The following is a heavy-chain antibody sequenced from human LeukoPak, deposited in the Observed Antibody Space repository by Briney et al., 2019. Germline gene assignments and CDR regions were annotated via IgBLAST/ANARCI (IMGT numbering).Heavy chain of an antibody. CDR2: INPNSGDT. CDR3: TTNAAALDY. V-gene: IGHV1-2*02. Sequence: ASVKVSCKASGYTFTGYYMHWVRQAPGQGLEWMGWINPNSGDTNYAQKFQGRVAMTRDTSISTAYVEVTRLTSDDTAVYYCTTNAAALDYWGQGTLVTVSS. J-gene: IGHJ4*02. CDR1: GYTFTGYY. D-gene: IGHD6-13*01.